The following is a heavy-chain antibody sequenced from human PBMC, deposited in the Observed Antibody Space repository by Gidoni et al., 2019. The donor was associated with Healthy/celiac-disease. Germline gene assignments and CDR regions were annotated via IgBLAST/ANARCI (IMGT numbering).Heavy chain of an antibody. D-gene: IGHD4-17*01. V-gene: IGHV3-23*01. J-gene: IGHJ4*02. CDR3: AKVPTARSGDYVGYFDY. Sequence: EVQLLESGGGLVQPGGSLRLSCAASGFTFSSYAMRWFGQGPGKGLGWVSDMSGSGGSTYYADSVKGRCTISRDNSKNTLYLQMNSLRAEDTAVYYCAKVPTARSGDYVGYFDYWGQGTLVTVSS. CDR1: GFTFSSYA. CDR2: MSGSGGST.